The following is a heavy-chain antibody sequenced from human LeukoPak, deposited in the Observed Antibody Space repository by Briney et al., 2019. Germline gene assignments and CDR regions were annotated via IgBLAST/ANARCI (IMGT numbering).Heavy chain of an antibody. CDR1: GGSISSYY. CDR3: ARVNDFWSGYFMDV. Sequence: SETLSLTCTVSGGSISSYYWSWIRQPAGKGLEWIWRIYTSGSTNYNPSLKSRVTVSVDTSKNQFSLKLSSVTAADTAVYYCARVNDFWSGYFMDVWGKGTTVTVSS. D-gene: IGHD3-3*01. V-gene: IGHV4-4*07. J-gene: IGHJ6*03. CDR2: IYTSGST.